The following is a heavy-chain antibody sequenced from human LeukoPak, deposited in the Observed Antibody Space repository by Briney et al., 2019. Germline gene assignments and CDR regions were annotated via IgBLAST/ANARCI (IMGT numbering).Heavy chain of an antibody. V-gene: IGHV3-74*01. CDR3: ARGSEIVGASTGYWYFDL. Sequence: GRSLRLSCAASGFTFSNSWMHWVRHAPGKGLVWVSRTNTDGSSTDYADSVKGRFPISRDNAKNTLYLQMNSLSAEDTAVYYCARGSEIVGASTGYWYFDLWGRGTLVTVSS. D-gene: IGHD1-26*01. J-gene: IGHJ2*01. CDR2: TNTDGSST. CDR1: GFTFSNSW.